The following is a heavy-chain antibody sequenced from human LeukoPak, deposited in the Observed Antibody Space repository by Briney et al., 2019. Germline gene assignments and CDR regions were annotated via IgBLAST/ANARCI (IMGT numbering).Heavy chain of an antibody. CDR3: ARATWYYDILTGYYETLDAFDI. J-gene: IGHJ3*02. D-gene: IGHD3-9*01. V-gene: IGHV3-7*01. CDR2: IKQDGSEK. CDR1: GFTFSSYW. Sequence: PGGSLRLSCAASGFTFSSYWMSWVRQAPGKGLEWVANIKQDGSEKYYVDSVKGRFTISRGNAKNSLYLQMNSLRAEDTAVYYCARATWYYDILTGYYETLDAFDIWGQGTMVTVSS.